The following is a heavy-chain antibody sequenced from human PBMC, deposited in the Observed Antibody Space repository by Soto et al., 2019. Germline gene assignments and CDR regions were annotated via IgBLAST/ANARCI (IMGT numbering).Heavy chain of an antibody. D-gene: IGHD3-10*01. V-gene: IGHV3-30*18. CDR1: GFTFSNYG. Sequence: LRLSCAASGFTFSNYGMHWVRQAPGKGLEWVAVVSYDGDDKYYADSVKGRFTISRDNSKNTVYLEMNSLRAEDTAVYYCAKDIALVRGVIIDMDVWGQGTTVTVSS. J-gene: IGHJ6*02. CDR2: VSYDGDDK. CDR3: AKDIALVRGVIIDMDV.